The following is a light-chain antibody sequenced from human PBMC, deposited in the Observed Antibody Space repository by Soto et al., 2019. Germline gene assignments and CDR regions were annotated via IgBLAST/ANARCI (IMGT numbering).Light chain of an antibody. J-gene: IGKJ1*01. CDR1: QGINRSF. V-gene: IGKV3-20*01. CDR3: HQYGSTPQT. CDR2: GAS. Sequence: EIVLTQSPGTLSLSPGERATLSCRASQGINRSFLALYQQKPGQAPRLLLYGASSRATGIPDRFSGSGSGTDFTLTISRMEPEDFALYYCHQYGSTPQTFGQGTKVEIK.